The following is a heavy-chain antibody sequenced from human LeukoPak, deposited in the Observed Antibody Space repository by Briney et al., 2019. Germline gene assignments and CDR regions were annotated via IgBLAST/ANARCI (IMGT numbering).Heavy chain of an antibody. V-gene: IGHV3-49*03. CDR1: GFSFGDYA. Sequence: GGSLRLSCTASGFSFGDYAMSWFRQAPGKGLEWVGFISSKAYGGTTEYAASVKGRFTISRDDSKSIAYLQMDSLKTEDTAVYYRTRDRITMVRGLIGPYYFDYWGQGTLVTVSS. D-gene: IGHD3-10*01. J-gene: IGHJ4*02. CDR2: ISSKAYGGTT. CDR3: TRDRITMVRGLIGPYYFDY.